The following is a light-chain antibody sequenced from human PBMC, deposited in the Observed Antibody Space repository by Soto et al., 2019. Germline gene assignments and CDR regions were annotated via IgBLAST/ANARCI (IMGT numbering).Light chain of an antibody. CDR1: SSNIGSYYD. J-gene: IGLJ2*01. CDR2: GDN. CDR3: QSYDSSLSHVV. Sequence: QAVVTQPPSVSGAPGQRVTLPCTGSSSNIGSYYDVHWYQQLPGTVPKLLIYGDNNRPSGVPDRFSGSKSGTSASLAITGLQAEDEADYYCQSYDSSLSHVVFGGGTKLTVL. V-gene: IGLV1-40*01.